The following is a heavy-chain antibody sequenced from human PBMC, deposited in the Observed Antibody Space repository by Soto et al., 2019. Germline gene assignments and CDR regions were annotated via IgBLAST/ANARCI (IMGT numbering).Heavy chain of an antibody. J-gene: IGHJ4*02. CDR3: AKGPYYGSGSYVYY. D-gene: IGHD3-10*01. V-gene: IGHV3-23*01. CDR1: GFTFSSYA. Sequence: LRLSCAASGFTFSSYAMSWVRQAPGKGLEWVSAISGSGGSTYYADSVKGRFTISRDNSKNTLYLQMNSLRAEDTAVYYCAKGPYYGSGSYVYYWGQGTLVTVSS. CDR2: ISGSGGST.